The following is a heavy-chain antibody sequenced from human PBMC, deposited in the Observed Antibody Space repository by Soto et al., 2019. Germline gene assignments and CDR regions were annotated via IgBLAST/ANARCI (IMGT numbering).Heavy chain of an antibody. CDR1: GFTFSSYS. CDR2: ITSSSTYT. Sequence: GGSLRLSCAASGFTFSSYSMNWVRQAPGKGLEWVSSITSSSTYTYYADSLKGRVTISRDNAKNSLWLQMNSLRAEDTAVYYCAKDMGSGWPFDYWGQGTLVTSPQ. D-gene: IGHD6-19*01. J-gene: IGHJ4*02. CDR3: AKDMGSGWPFDY. V-gene: IGHV3-21*04.